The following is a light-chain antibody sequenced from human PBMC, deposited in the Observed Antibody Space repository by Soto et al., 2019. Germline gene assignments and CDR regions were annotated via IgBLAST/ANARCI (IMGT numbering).Light chain of an antibody. J-gene: IGKJ2*01. V-gene: IGKV3-20*01. CDR3: QQYGSAPYT. CDR2: GAS. CDR1: QSVSSGY. Sequence: EIVLTQSPGTLYLSPGARATLSCRASQSVSSGYLAWYQQKPGQAPRLLLFGASNRTTGIPDRFSGSGSGTDFTLSISRVEPEDFAVYSCQQYGSAPYTFGQGTKFEI.